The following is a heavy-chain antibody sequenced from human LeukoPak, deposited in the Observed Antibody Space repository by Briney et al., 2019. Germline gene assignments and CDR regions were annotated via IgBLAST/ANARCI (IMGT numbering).Heavy chain of an antibody. CDR3: AKTPETHYYDFSGYYYYFDY. Sequence: PGESLTLSCAASGFTFTNYAMSWVLQAPGKGLEWVSAIGGSGGGTYYADSVKGRFTISRDNSKNTLYLQMTGLRAEDTAIYYCAKTPETHYYDFSGYYYYFDYWGQGTLVTVSS. CDR1: GFTFTNYA. J-gene: IGHJ4*02. D-gene: IGHD3-22*01. CDR2: IGGSGGGT. V-gene: IGHV3-23*01.